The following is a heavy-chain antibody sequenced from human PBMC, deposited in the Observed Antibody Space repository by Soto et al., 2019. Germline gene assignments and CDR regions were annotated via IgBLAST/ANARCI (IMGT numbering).Heavy chain of an antibody. Sequence: PGGSLRLSCAASWFTVSSNYMSWVRQAPGKGLEWVSVIYSGGSTYYADSVKGRFTISRDNSKNTLYLQMNGLRAEDTAVYYCARTGDGYNEGFDYWGQGTLVTVSS. V-gene: IGHV3-53*01. D-gene: IGHD5-12*01. CDR3: ARTGDGYNEGFDY. J-gene: IGHJ4*02. CDR1: WFTVSSNY. CDR2: IYSGGST.